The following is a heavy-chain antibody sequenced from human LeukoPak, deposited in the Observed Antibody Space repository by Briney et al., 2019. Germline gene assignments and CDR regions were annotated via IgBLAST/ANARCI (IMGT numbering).Heavy chain of an antibody. V-gene: IGHV5-51*01. CDR3: ARRPATVTTQYYYYGMDV. CDR2: IYPGDSDA. CDR1: GYGFTSYS. J-gene: IGHJ6*02. Sequence: ASVKVSCKASGYGFTSYSIGWVRQMPGKGLEWMGIIYPGDSDARYSPSFQGQVTISADKSISTAYLQWSSLKASDTAMYYCARRPATVTTQYYYYGMDVWGQGTTVTVSS. D-gene: IGHD4-17*01.